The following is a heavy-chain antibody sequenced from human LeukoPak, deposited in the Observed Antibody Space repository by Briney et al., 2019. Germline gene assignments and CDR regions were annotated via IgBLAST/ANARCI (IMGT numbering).Heavy chain of an antibody. CDR3: AREGPGIAVAGTIIYPY. V-gene: IGHV1-69*13. D-gene: IGHD6-19*01. CDR2: IIPIFGTA. J-gene: IGHJ4*02. Sequence: GGSVKVSCKASGGTFSSYAISWVRQAPGQGLEWMGGIIPIFGTANYAQKFQGRVTITADESTSTAYMELSSLGSEDTAVYYCAREGPGIAVAGTIIYPYWGQGTLVTVSS. CDR1: GGTFSSYA.